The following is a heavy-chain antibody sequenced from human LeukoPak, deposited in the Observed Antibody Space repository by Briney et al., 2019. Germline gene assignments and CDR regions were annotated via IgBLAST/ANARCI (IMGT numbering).Heavy chain of an antibody. CDR1: GGSISSNY. D-gene: IGHD3-10*01. V-gene: IGHV4-4*09. CDR2: FSTSGNT. J-gene: IGHJ6*03. CDR3: ARHAVYYYGPGSPIRTDYYYMDV. Sequence: SETLSLTCNVSGGSISSNYWSWIRQPPGKGLEWIGYFSTSGNTNYNPSLKSRITISVGTSKNQFSLRLSSVTAADTAVYYCARHAVYYYGPGSPIRTDYYYMDVWGKGTTVTVSS.